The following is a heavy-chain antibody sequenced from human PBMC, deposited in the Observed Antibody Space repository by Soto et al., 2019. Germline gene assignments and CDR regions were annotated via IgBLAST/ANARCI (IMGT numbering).Heavy chain of an antibody. CDR3: ARHVGFGDHSYFDP. D-gene: IGHD3-16*01. V-gene: IGHV4-39*01. Sequence: QLQLQESGPGLVKPSETLSLTCTVSGGSINSSRYYWGWIRQSPGKGLEWIASVYYRGNTFDNPSLKGRFTISVDMSKTQFSQKLSSVTAADTALYYCARHVGFGDHSYFDPWGQGTLVIGAS. J-gene: IGHJ5*02. CDR2: VYYRGNT. CDR1: GGSINSSRYY.